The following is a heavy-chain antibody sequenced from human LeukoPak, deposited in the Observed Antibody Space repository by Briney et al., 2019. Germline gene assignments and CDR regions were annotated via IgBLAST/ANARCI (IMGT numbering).Heavy chain of an antibody. CDR1: GYSFASYW. D-gene: IGHD6-13*01. CDR3: ASSRIAAAGTFDY. V-gene: IGHV5-10-1*01. CDR2: IDPSDSYT. Sequence: GESLKISCKGSGYSFASYWISWVRQMPGKGLEWMGRIDPSDSYTNYSPSFQGHVTISADKSISTAYLQWSSLKASDTAMYYCASSRIAAAGTFDYWGQGTLVTVSS. J-gene: IGHJ4*02.